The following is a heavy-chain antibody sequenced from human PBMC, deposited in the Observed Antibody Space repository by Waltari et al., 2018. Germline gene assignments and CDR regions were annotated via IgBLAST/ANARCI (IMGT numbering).Heavy chain of an antibody. J-gene: IGHJ3*02. Sequence: QLQLQESGPGLVKPSETLSLTCTVSGGSISSSSYYWGWIRQPPGKGLEWIGSIYYSGGTYYNPSLKSRVTISVDTSKNQFSLKLSSVTAADTAVYYCARHDGGSLDSAFDIWGQGTMVTVS. CDR2: IYYSGGT. CDR3: ARHDGGSLDSAFDI. V-gene: IGHV4-39*07. CDR1: GGSISSSSYY. D-gene: IGHD4-17*01.